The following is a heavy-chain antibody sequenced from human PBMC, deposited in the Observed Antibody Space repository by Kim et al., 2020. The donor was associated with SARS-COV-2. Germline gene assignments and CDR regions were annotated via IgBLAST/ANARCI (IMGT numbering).Heavy chain of an antibody. V-gene: IGHV1-24*01. CDR3: ATDGGSYSSPRYYYYGMDV. CDR1: GYTLTELS. J-gene: IGHJ6*02. CDR2: FDPEDGET. Sequence: ASVKVSCKVSGYTLTELSMHWVRQAPGKGLEWMGGFDPEDGETIYAQKFQGRVTMTEDTSTDTAYMELSSLRSEDTAVYYCATDGGSYSSPRYYYYGMDVWGQGTTVTVSS. D-gene: IGHD1-26*01.